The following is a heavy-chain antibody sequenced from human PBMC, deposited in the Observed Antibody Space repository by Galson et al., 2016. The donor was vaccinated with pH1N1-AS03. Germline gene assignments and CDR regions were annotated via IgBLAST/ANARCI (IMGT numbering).Heavy chain of an antibody. D-gene: IGHD6-6*01. CDR3: ATDGPRGSLSS. Sequence: VKVSCKVSGYTFTDYNMHWVQQAPGTGLEWMGLVDPDTSKTKYAEKFQGRVTITTDTSRDTAKMDLSGLRSADTAIYYCATDGPRGSLSSWGQGTLVTVSS. J-gene: IGHJ4*02. V-gene: IGHV1-69-2*01. CDR2: VDPDTSKT. CDR1: GYTFTDYN.